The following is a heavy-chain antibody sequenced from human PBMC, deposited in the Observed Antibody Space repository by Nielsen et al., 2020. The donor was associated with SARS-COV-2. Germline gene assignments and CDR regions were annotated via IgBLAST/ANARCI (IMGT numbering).Heavy chain of an antibody. CDR2: INHSGST. CDR3: ARDRSGWYVDY. Sequence: SETLSLTCAVYGGSFSGYYWSWIRQPPGKGLEWIGEINHSGSTNYNPSLKSRVTISVDTSKNQFSLKLSSVTAADTAVYYCARDRSGWYVDYWGQGTLVTVSS. V-gene: IGHV4-34*01. CDR1: GGSFSGYY. J-gene: IGHJ4*02. D-gene: IGHD6-19*01.